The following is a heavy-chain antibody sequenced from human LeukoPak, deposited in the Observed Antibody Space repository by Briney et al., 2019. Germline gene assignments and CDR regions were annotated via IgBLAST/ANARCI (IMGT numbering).Heavy chain of an antibody. CDR3: ARDLITMIAAFDI. CDR1: GFTFSSYS. V-gene: IGHV3-21*01. Sequence: GGSLRLSCAASGFTFSSYSMNWVRQAPGKGLEWVSSISSSSSYIYYADSVKGRFTISRDNAKNSLYLQMNSLRAEDTAVYYCARDLITMIAAFDIWGQGTMVTVSS. CDR2: ISSSSSYI. J-gene: IGHJ3*02. D-gene: IGHD3-22*01.